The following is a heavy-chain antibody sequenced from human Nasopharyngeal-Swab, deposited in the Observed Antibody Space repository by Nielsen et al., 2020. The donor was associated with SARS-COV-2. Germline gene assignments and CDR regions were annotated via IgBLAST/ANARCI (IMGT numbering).Heavy chain of an antibody. D-gene: IGHD6-19*01. CDR1: GYTFTGYC. Sequence: ASVKVSCKASGYTFTGYCMHWVRQAPGQGLEWMGRINPNSGGTNYAQKFQGRVTMTRDTSISTAYMELSRLRSDDTAVYYCARVLYSSGGWFDPWGQGTLVTVSS. CDR3: ARVLYSSGGWFDP. CDR2: INPNSGGT. J-gene: IGHJ5*02. V-gene: IGHV1-2*06.